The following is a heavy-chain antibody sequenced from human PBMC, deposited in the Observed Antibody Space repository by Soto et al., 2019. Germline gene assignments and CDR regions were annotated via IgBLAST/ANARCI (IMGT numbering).Heavy chain of an antibody. J-gene: IGHJ4*02. CDR1: GFTFSSYS. V-gene: IGHV3-21*01. Sequence: EVQLVESGGDLVKPGGSLRLSCADSGFTFSSYSMNWVRQAPGKGLEWVSAISSSSAYIFYADSVKGRFTVSRDNAKNSLYLQMNSLSADDTAVYYCARGGHEITRHLDYWGQGTLVTVSS. D-gene: IGHD3-10*01. CDR3: ARGGHEITRHLDY. CDR2: ISSSSAYI.